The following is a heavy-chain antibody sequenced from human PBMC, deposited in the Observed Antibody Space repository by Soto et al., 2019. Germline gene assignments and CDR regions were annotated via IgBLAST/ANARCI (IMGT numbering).Heavy chain of an antibody. CDR3: LGYNYGRGDFDY. CDR1: GFTFDDYA. D-gene: IGHD5-18*01. J-gene: IGHJ4*02. CDR2: ISWNSGSI. Sequence: GGSLRLSCAASGFTFDDYAMHWVRQAPGKGLEWVSGISWNSGSIDYVDSVKGRFTISRDNAKNSLYLQMNSLRAEDTALYYCLGYNYGRGDFDYWGQGILVTVSS. V-gene: IGHV3-9*01.